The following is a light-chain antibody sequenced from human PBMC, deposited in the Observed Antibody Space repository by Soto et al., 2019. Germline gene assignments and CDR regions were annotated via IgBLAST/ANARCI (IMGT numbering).Light chain of an antibody. V-gene: IGLV2-8*01. Sequence: QSALTQPPSASGPPGQSVTISCTGTKNDIGVYDFVSWYQHHPGKAPRLIIYEVVQRPSGVPDRFSGSKSGNTASLTVSGLQAADEADYFCKSYAGSNTYVFGSGTKVT. CDR2: EVV. J-gene: IGLJ1*01. CDR1: KNDIGVYDF. CDR3: KSYAGSNTYV.